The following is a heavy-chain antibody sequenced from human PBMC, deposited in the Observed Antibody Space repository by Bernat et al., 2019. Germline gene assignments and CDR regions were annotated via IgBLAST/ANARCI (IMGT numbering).Heavy chain of an antibody. V-gene: IGHV1-69*13. J-gene: IGHJ5*02. Sequence: QVQLVQSGAEVKKPGASVKVSCKASGGTFSSYAISWVRQAPGQGLEWMGGIIPIFGTANYAQKFQGRVTITADESTSTAYMELSSLRSEDTAVYYCARDLPAIAAAHNWFDPWGQGTLVTVSS. CDR1: GGTFSSYA. D-gene: IGHD6-13*01. CDR2: IIPIFGTA. CDR3: ARDLPAIAAAHNWFDP.